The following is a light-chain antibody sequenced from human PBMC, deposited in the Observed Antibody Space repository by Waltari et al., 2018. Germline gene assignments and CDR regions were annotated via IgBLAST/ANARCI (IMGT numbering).Light chain of an antibody. J-gene: IGLJ2*01. CDR2: GKN. V-gene: IGLV3-19*01. CDR3: NSRDSSGNHYVV. Sequence: SSELTQDPAVSVALGQDVRITCQGDSLRNYYASWYQQKPGQAPILVIYGKNNRPSGIPDRFSGSSSGNTASLTITGAQAEDEADYYCNSRDSSGNHYVVFGGGTKLTVL. CDR1: SLRNYY.